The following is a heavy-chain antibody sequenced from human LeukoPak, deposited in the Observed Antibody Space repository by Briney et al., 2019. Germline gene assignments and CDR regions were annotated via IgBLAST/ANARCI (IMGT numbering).Heavy chain of an antibody. CDR3: ARTLDDSGWYRD. V-gene: IGHV4-59*01. J-gene: IGHJ4*02. CDR1: GGSINSYY. D-gene: IGHD6-19*01. CDR2: IYYSGST. Sequence: SETLSLTCTVSGGSINSYYWSWIRQPPGKGLEWIGYIYYSGSTNYNPSLKSRVTISVDTSKNQFSLKLSSVTAADTAVYYCARTLDDSGWYRDWGQGTLVTVSS.